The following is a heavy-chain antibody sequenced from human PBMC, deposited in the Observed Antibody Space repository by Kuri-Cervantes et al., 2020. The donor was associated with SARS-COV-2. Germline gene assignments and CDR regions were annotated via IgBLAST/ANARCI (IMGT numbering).Heavy chain of an antibody. CDR1: GGSISSSCYY. Sequence: GSLRLSCTVSGGSISSSCYYWGWIRQRPGQGLEWIVSIYYSGSTNYNPSLKSRVTISVDTSKNQFSLKLSSVTAADTAVYYCARVYVLAARSYYYYYMDVWGKGTTVTVSS. CDR2: IYYSGST. CDR3: ARVYVLAARSYYYYYMDV. V-gene: IGHV4-39*07. D-gene: IGHD6-6*01. J-gene: IGHJ6*03.